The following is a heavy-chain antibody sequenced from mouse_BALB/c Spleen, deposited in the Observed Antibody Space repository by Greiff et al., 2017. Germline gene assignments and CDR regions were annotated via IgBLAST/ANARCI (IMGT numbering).Heavy chain of an antibody. Sequence: VQLQQSGAELVRSGASVKLSCTASGFNIKDYYMHWVKQRPEQGLEWIGWIDPENGDTEYAPKFQGKASMTADTSSNTAYLQLSSLTSEDTAVYYCNAGASDYDVDYWGQGTTLTVSS. D-gene: IGHD2-4*01. CDR3: NAGASDYDVDY. CDR1: GFNIKDYY. CDR2: IDPENGDT. V-gene: IGHV14-4*02. J-gene: IGHJ2*01.